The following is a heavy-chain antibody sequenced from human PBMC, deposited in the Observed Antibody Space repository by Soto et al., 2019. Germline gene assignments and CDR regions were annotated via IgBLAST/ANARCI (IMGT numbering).Heavy chain of an antibody. Sequence: GASVKVSCKASGYTFTSYYMHWVRQAPGQGLEWMGIINTSGGSTSYAQKFQGRVTMTRDTSTSTVYMELSSLRSEDTAVYYCASHYYGSGNYYNAFDIWGQGTMVTVS. CDR2: INTSGGST. CDR1: GYTFTSYY. CDR3: ASHYYGSGNYYNAFDI. V-gene: IGHV1-46*01. J-gene: IGHJ3*02. D-gene: IGHD3-10*01.